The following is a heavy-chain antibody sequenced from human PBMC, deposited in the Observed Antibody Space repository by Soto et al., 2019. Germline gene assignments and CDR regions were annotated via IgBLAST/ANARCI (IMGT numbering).Heavy chain of an antibody. D-gene: IGHD3-10*01. CDR3: ARGVGFGYYYYHMDL. Sequence: PSETLSLTXTVSGDSVTSVSGYWSWIRQPPGKGLEWIGYIYYSGSADYNPSLGSRVTISIDTSKNQFSLKLTSVTAADTAVYYCARGVGFGYYYYHMDLWGQGTTVTVSS. J-gene: IGHJ6*02. CDR1: GDSVTSVSGY. CDR2: IYYSGSA. V-gene: IGHV4-61*01.